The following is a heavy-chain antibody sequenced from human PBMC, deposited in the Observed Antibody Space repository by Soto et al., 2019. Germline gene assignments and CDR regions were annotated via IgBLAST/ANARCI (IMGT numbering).Heavy chain of an antibody. CDR3: AASYDSSGYYLSY. CDR2: IVVGSGNT. J-gene: IGHJ4*02. Sequence: SVKVSCKASGFTFTSSAVQWVRQARGQRLEWIGWIVVGSGNTNYAQKFQERVTITRDMSTSTAYMELSSLRSEDTAVYYCAASYDSSGYYLSYWGQGTLVTVSS. V-gene: IGHV1-58*01. D-gene: IGHD3-22*01. CDR1: GFTFTSSA.